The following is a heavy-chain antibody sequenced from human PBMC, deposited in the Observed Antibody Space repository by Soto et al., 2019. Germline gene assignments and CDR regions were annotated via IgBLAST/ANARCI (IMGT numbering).Heavy chain of an antibody. CDR3: ARIHFGDEPSYYYYGMDV. CDR1: GGSFSSGDYY. CDR2: IYYTGST. V-gene: IGHV4-30-4*01. Sequence: QVQLQESGPGVVKPSQTLSLTCTVAGGSFSSGDYYWSWVRQPPGKGLEWIGYIYYTGSTFHNPSLKCRVSISIDTSKTQFSLKLSSVTAADTAVYYCARIHFGDEPSYYYYGMDVWGQGTTVTVSS. D-gene: IGHD4-17*01. J-gene: IGHJ6*02.